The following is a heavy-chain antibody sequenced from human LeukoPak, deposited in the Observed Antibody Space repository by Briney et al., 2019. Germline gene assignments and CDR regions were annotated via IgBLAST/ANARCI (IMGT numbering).Heavy chain of an antibody. D-gene: IGHD6-6*01. Sequence: PSETLSLTCTVSGDSISSYYWSWIRQPPGQGLEWIGYIYYSGSTNYNPSLNSRVTISVDTSKNQFSLKLSSVTAADTAVYYCARVDPDSSSTLEVFDYWGQGTLVTVSS. CDR2: IYYSGST. V-gene: IGHV4-59*01. J-gene: IGHJ4*02. CDR3: ARVDPDSSSTLEVFDY. CDR1: GDSISSYY.